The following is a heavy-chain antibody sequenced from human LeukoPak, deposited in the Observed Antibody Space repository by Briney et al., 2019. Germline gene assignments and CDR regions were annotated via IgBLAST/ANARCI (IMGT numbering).Heavy chain of an antibody. J-gene: IGHJ6*03. CDR2: ISSSSIYI. CDR1: GFIFSNYN. CDR3: ASDEDYYYYMDV. V-gene: IGHV3-21*01. Sequence: NPGGSLRLSCAASGFIFSNYNMNWVRQAPGKGLEWVSSISSSSIYISYADSVKGRFTISRDNAKNSLYLQMNSLRAEDTAVYYCASDEDYYYYMDVWGKGTTVTVSS.